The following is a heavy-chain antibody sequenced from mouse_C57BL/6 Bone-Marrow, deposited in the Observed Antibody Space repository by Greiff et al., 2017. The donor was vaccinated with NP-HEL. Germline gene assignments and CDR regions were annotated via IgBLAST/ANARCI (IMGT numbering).Heavy chain of an antibody. CDR3: ARREGDYYGVFAY. Sequence: VQLQQSGAELVKPGASVKLSCTASGFNIKDYYMHWVKQRTEQGLEWIGRIDPEDGETKYAPKFQGKATITADQSSNTAYLQLSSLTSEDTAVYYCARREGDYYGVFAYWGQGTLVTVSA. V-gene: IGHV14-2*01. CDR1: GFNIKDYY. D-gene: IGHD1-1*01. J-gene: IGHJ3*01. CDR2: IDPEDGET.